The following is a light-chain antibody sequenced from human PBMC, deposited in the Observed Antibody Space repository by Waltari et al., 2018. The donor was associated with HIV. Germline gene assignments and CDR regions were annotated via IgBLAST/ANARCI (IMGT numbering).Light chain of an antibody. CDR2: GVS. CDR3: QQRKYLYT. Sequence: EIVLTQSPATLSLSPGETATLSCRASQTLSTFLAWYQQKPGQSPRLLISGVSARAPGIPVRFSGSGSETDFTLTISGLEPDDFAVYCCQQRKYLYTFGQGTKVEI. V-gene: IGKV3-11*01. CDR1: QTLSTF. J-gene: IGKJ2*01.